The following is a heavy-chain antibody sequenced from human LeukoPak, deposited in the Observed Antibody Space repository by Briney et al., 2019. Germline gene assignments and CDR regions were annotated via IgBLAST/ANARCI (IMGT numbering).Heavy chain of an antibody. CDR1: GYTFTGYY. J-gene: IGHJ3*02. D-gene: IGHD6-13*01. CDR2: INPNSGGT. CDR3: ARDGDSSSWYGAFDI. V-gene: IGHV1-2*02. Sequence: ASVKVSCKASGYTFTGYYMHWVRQAPGQGLEWMGWINPNSGGTNYAQKFQGRVTMTRDTSISTAYMELGRLRSDDTAVYYCARDGDSSSWYGAFDIWGQGTMVTVSS.